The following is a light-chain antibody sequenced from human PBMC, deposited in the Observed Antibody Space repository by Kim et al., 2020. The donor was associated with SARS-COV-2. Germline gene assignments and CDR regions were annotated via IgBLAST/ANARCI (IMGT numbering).Light chain of an antibody. CDR1: EAISNH. CDR3: QQYNSYPYT. CDR2: AAS. V-gene: IGKV1-16*02. J-gene: IGKJ2*01. Sequence: DIQMTQSPSSLSASVGDRVTITCRASEAISNHLAWFQQRSGTAPKSLIYAASNLQTGAPSHFSGSGSGTDFTLTITSVQPEDFATYYCQQYNSYPYTFGQGTKLEIK.